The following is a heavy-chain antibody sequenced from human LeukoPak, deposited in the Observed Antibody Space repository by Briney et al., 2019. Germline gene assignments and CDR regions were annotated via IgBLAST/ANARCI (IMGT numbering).Heavy chain of an antibody. V-gene: IGHV3-21*01. D-gene: IGHD2-15*01. CDR1: GFTFSSYS. CDR2: ISSSSYI. J-gene: IGHJ4*02. CDR3: ARDSLLALNYFDY. Sequence: GGSLRLSCAASGFTFSSYSMNWVRQAPGKGLEWVSSISSSSYIYYADSVKGRFTISRDNAKNSLYLQMNSLRAEDTAVYYCARDSLLALNYFDYWGQGTLVTVSS.